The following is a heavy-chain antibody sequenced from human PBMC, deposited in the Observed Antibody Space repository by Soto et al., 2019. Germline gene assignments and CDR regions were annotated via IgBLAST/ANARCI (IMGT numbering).Heavy chain of an antibody. D-gene: IGHD4-17*01. J-gene: IGHJ6*02. V-gene: IGHV3-23*01. CDR1: GFTFSSYA. CDR2: INKGGGNT. Sequence: EVQLLESGGGLVQPGGSLRLSCAASGFTFSSYAMSWVRQAPGRGLEWVSAINKGGGNTYFPESLKGRFTISRDNSRNTLCLQMNSLRGEDTAVYYCARVRNGETGTHGMDVWGQGTMVTVSS. CDR3: ARVRNGETGTHGMDV.